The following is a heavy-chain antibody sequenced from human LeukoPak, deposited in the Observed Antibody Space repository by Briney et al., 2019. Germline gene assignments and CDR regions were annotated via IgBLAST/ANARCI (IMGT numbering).Heavy chain of an antibody. J-gene: IGHJ3*02. CDR2: INAGNGNT. Sequence: WASVKASRKASGYTFTSYAMHWVRQAPGQRREWMGWINAGNGNTKYTQKFQRRVTITRDTSASTAYMELGSLRSEDTAVYYCARRLLSMSGGAFDIWGQGTMVSVS. CDR3: ARRLLSMSGGAFDI. CDR1: GYTFTSYA. V-gene: IGHV1-3*01. D-gene: IGHD2-21*02.